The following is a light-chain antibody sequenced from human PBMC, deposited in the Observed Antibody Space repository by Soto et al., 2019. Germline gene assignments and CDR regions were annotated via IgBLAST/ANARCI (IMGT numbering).Light chain of an antibody. CDR3: QQCNSLRGT. CDR2: AAS. CDR1: QSISSY. J-gene: IGKJ1*01. V-gene: IGKV1-39*01. Sequence: DIQMTQSPSSLSASVGDRVTITCRASQSISSYLNWYQQKPGKAPKLLIYAASSLQSGVPSRFSGSGSGTDFTLTISSLQPEDFATYFCQQCNSLRGTFGQGTKVDIK.